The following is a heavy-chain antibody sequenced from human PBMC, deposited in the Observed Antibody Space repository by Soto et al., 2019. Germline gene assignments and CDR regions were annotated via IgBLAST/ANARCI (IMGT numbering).Heavy chain of an antibody. V-gene: IGHV4-39*01. Sequence: SETLSLTCTVSGGSISSSSYYWGWIRQPPGKGLEWIGSIYYSGSTYYNPSLKSRVTISVDTSKNQFSLKLSSVTAADTAVYYCARHRDPFGAFDYWGQGTLVTVSS. D-gene: IGHD3-10*01. CDR3: ARHRDPFGAFDY. J-gene: IGHJ4*02. CDR1: GGSISSSSYY. CDR2: IYYSGST.